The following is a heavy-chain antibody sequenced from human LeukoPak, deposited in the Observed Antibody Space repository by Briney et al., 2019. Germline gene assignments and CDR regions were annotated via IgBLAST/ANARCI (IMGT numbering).Heavy chain of an antibody. V-gene: IGHV3-33*01. J-gene: IGHJ6*02. CDR1: GFTFSSYG. Sequence: GRSLRLSCAASGFTFSSYGMHWVRQAPGKGLEWVAVIWYDGSNKYYADSVKGRFTISRDNSKNTLYLQMNSLRAEDTAVYYCARALYCTNGVCQGDYYYYGMDVWGQGTTVTVSS. CDR2: IWYDGSNK. D-gene: IGHD2-8*01. CDR3: ARALYCTNGVCQGDYYYYGMDV.